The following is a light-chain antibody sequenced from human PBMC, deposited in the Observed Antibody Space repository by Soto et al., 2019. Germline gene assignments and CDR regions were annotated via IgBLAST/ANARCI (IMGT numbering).Light chain of an antibody. Sequence: DIQLTQSPSFLSASVGDRVTITCRASQGISSYLAWYQQKPGKAPKLLIYSASTLQSGVPSRFSGSGSGTDFTLTISSLQPEDFATYYWRQLNTYLTFGGGTKGEI. CDR3: RQLNTYLT. CDR1: QGISSY. J-gene: IGKJ4*01. CDR2: SAS. V-gene: IGKV1-9*01.